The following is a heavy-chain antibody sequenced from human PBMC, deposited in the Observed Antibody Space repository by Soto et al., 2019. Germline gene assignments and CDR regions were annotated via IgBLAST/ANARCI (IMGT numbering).Heavy chain of an antibody. CDR2: ISGSSTTI. CDR1: GFTFSSYN. V-gene: IGHV3-48*01. Sequence: PGGSLRLSCAASGFTFSSYNMNWVRQAPGKGLEWLSYISGSSTTIYYADSVKGRFTISRDNARNSLYLQMNSLRAEDTAVYYCAREGTVYYYYGMDVWGQGTTVTVSS. J-gene: IGHJ6*02. CDR3: AREGTVYYYYGMDV. D-gene: IGHD1-1*01.